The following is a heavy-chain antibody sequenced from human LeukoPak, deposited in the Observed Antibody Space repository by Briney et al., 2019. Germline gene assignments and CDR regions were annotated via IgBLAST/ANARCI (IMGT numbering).Heavy chain of an antibody. CDR3: ARSSSSGIA. J-gene: IGHJ4*02. CDR1: GFTFDDYA. D-gene: IGHD3-10*01. CDR2: ISSSSSYI. V-gene: IGHV3-21*04. Sequence: PGGSLRLSCAASGFTFDDYAMHWVRQAPGKGLEWVSSISSSSSYIYYADSVKGRFTISRDNAKNSLYLQLNSLRAEDTAVYYCARSSSSGIAWGQGTLVTVSS.